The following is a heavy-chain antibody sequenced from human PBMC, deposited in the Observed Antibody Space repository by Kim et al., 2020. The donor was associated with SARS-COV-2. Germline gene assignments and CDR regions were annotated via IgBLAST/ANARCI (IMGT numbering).Heavy chain of an antibody. D-gene: IGHD2-15*01. CDR2: IRGKARGFAT. J-gene: IGHJ3*02. CDR3: TNGRDNAFDI. V-gene: IGHV3-73*01. Sequence: GGSLRLSCVASGFTFSVSAMHWVRQASGQGLEWVGLIRGKARGFATAYAASVKGRFTISRDDSKNTAYLQMNSVKTEDTAVYYCTNGRDNAFDIWGLGTMVTVSS. CDR1: GFTFSVSA.